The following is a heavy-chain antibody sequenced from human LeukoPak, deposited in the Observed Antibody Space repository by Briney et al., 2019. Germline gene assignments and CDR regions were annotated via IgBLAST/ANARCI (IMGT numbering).Heavy chain of an antibody. Sequence: GGSLRRSCAASGFTFSSYSRNWVRQAPGKGLEWVSSISSSSSYIYYADSVKGRFTISRDNAKTSLYLQMNSLRADDTPVYYCARAQVVVSPHYYYYYMYVWGKGTTVTVSS. V-gene: IGHV3-21*01. CDR1: GFTFSSYS. D-gene: IGHD3-22*01. CDR3: ARAQVVVSPHYYYYYMYV. J-gene: IGHJ6*03. CDR2: ISSSSSYI.